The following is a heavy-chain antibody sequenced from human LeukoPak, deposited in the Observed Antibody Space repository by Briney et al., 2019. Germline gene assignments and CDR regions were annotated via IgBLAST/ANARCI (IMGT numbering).Heavy chain of an antibody. D-gene: IGHD3-10*01. Sequence: SETLSLTCAVYGGSFSGYYWSWIRQPPGKGLEWIGEINHSGSTNYNPSLKSRVTISVDTSKNQFSLKLSSVTAADTAVYYCARGNHSGSYYSHFDYWGQGTLVTVSS. V-gene: IGHV4-34*01. CDR1: GGSFSGYY. CDR3: ARGNHSGSYYSHFDY. CDR2: INHSGST. J-gene: IGHJ4*02.